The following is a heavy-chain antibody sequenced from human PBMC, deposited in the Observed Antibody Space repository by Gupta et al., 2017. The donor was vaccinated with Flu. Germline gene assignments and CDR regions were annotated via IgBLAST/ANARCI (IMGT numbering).Heavy chain of an antibody. CDR3: ARGRISVSATAKGSYDYYGSDV. J-gene: IGHJ6*04. Sequence: HQPPGKELDWIGKINHSGSTNYNPSLNTRITISVDSSKKYFYLHLMSVTAADTALYFCARGRISVSATAKGSYDYYGSDVWSKGIT. CDR2: INHSGST. D-gene: IGHD6-19*01. V-gene: IGHV4-34*01.